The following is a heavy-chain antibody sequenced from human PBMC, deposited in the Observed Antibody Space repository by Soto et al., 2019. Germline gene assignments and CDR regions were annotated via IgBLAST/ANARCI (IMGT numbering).Heavy chain of an antibody. CDR2: INPSGDST. V-gene: IGHV1-46*01. CDR3: VRVVAIPGYPDN. Sequence: ASVKVSCKASGYTFTSYYMHWVRQAPGQGLEWMGIINPSGDSTRYAQKLQGRITMTRDASTSTVYMELSSLRSDDTALYYCVRVVAIPGYPDNWGQGTLVTVSS. J-gene: IGHJ4*02. D-gene: IGHD5-12*01. CDR1: GYTFTSYY.